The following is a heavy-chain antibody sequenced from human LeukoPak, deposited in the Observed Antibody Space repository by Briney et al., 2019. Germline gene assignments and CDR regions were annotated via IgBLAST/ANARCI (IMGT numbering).Heavy chain of an antibody. D-gene: IGHD2-2*01. J-gene: IGHJ6*03. CDR2: INSGGSST. Sequence: GGSLRLSCAASGFTFSSYWMHWVRQAPGKGLVWVSRINSGGSSTSYADSVKGRFTISRDNAKNTLYLQMNSLRAEDTAVYYCARDGVVVPAAPKSYYYMDVWGKGTTVTVSS. CDR1: GFTFSSYW. CDR3: ARDGVVVPAAPKSYYYMDV. V-gene: IGHV3-74*01.